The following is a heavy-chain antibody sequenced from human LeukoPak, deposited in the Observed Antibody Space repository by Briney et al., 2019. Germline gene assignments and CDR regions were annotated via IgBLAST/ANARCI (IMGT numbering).Heavy chain of an antibody. CDR3: ARLTPGYLNGTSCLD. CDR2: ISSSTGNT. V-gene: IGHV1-18*01. D-gene: IGHD2-2*01. CDR1: GYTFNTYG. J-gene: IGHJ4*02. Sequence: GASVKVSCKASGYTFNTYGISWVRQAPGQGLEWMGWISSSTGNTKYTQKLQGRVTMTTDTSTSTAYLELRNLRSDDTAVYYCARLTPGYLNGTSCLDLGQGTLVTVSS.